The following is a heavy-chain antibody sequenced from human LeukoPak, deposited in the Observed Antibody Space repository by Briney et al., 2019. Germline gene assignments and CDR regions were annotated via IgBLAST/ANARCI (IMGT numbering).Heavy chain of an antibody. Sequence: GGSLRLSCVASGFSFSRSWMSWVRQAPGKGLEWVANIKVDGSEKHYLDSVEGRFIISRDNAKNSVHLQMNSLRAEDTAEYYCVRDGPFGSGTFGYWAQGTLVSASS. CDR1: GFSFSRSW. V-gene: IGHV3-7*01. CDR3: VRDGPFGSGTFGY. J-gene: IGHJ4*02. D-gene: IGHD3-10*01. CDR2: IKVDGSEK.